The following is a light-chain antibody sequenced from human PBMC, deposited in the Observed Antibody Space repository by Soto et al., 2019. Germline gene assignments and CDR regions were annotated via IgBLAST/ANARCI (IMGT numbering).Light chain of an antibody. CDR2: EVT. Sequence: QSVLTQPPSASASPGQSVTISCTGTSSDVGGYNYVSWYQQYPGKAPKLMIYEVTKRPSGVPDRFSGSKSGNTASLTVSGLQAEDEADYYCSSYAGINNLVFGGGTQVTVL. CDR1: SSDVGGYNY. CDR3: SSYAGINNLV. J-gene: IGLJ2*01. V-gene: IGLV2-8*01.